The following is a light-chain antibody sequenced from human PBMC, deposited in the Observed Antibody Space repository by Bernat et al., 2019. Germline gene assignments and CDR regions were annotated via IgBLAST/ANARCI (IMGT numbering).Light chain of an antibody. Sequence: QSALTQPPSASGSPGQSVTISCTGTSSDVGGYNYVAWYQQHPGKVPKLMIYEVSKRPSGVPNRFSGSKSGNTASLTVSGLLAEDEADYYCSSYSGTKNLVFGGGTKLTVL. CDR2: EVS. CDR3: SSYSGTKNLV. CDR1: SSDVGGYNY. J-gene: IGLJ3*02. V-gene: IGLV2-8*01.